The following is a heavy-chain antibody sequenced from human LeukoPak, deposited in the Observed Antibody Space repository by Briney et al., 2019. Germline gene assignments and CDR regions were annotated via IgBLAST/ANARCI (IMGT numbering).Heavy chain of an antibody. J-gene: IGHJ3*02. Sequence: GGSLRLCCAASGFTFSTYNMNWVRQAPGKGLEWVSSISGSSSYIYYADSVEGRFSISRDNAKNSLYLQMNSLRAEDTAVYYCARDYDSKRHIDAFGIWGQGTMVTVSS. V-gene: IGHV3-21*01. CDR1: GFTFSTYN. CDR3: ARDYDSKRHIDAFGI. D-gene: IGHD5-12*01. CDR2: ISGSSSYI.